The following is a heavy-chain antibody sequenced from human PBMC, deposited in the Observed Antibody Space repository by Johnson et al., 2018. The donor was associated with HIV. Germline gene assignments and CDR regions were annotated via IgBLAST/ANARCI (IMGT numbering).Heavy chain of an antibody. V-gene: IGHV3-74*01. CDR2: ISGDGSSS. D-gene: IGHD5-24*01. CDR3: AREALDGPGDDAFDI. CDR1: GFTISTFW. J-gene: IGHJ3*02. Sequence: MQLVESGGALVQPGGSLRLSCEVSGFTISTFWMHWVRQVPGKGLMWVSRISGDGSSSSYADSVKGRFTISRDNAKNTLYLQMNSLRAEDTAFYYCAREALDGPGDDAFDIWGQGTMVTVSS.